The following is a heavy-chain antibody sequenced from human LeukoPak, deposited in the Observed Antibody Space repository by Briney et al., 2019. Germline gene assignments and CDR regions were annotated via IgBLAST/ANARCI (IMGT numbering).Heavy chain of an antibody. Sequence: SETLSLTCTVSGGSISSYYWSWIRQPPGKGLEWIGYIYYSGSTYYNPSLKSRVTISVDTSKNQFSLKLSSVTAADTAVYYCAREWYYDSGDYMDVWGKGTTVTVSS. CDR1: GGSISSYY. D-gene: IGHD3-22*01. CDR3: AREWYYDSGDYMDV. CDR2: IYYSGST. V-gene: IGHV4-59*12. J-gene: IGHJ6*03.